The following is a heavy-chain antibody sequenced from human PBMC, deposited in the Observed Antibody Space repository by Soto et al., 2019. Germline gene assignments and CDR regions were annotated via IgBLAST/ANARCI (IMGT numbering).Heavy chain of an antibody. J-gene: IGHJ4*02. D-gene: IGHD5-12*01. CDR3: ARGRDGYNSRITFDY. Sequence: ASVKLSCKASGGTFSGYAISWVRQAPGQGLEWMGGIIPIFGTANYAQRFQGRVTITADESTSTAYMELSSLRSEDTAVYYCARGRDGYNSRITFDYWGQGTLVTVSS. CDR1: GGTFSGYA. CDR2: IIPIFGTA. V-gene: IGHV1-69*13.